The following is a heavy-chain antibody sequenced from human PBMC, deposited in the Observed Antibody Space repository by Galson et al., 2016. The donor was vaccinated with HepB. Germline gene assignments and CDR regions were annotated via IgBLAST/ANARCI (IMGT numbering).Heavy chain of an antibody. V-gene: IGHV3-21*01. CDR1: GFTFNSYP. Sequence: SLRLSCAGSGFTFNSYPMTWVRQAPGRGLEWVSYISTSSTSRYYADSMKGRVTISRDNAKQSLYLQMNSLRPDDTAVYFCARVWSVSAPGALPRFDFWGQGILVTVSS. D-gene: IGHD3-3*01. CDR2: ISTSSTSR. J-gene: IGHJ4*02. CDR3: ARVWSVSAPGALPRFDF.